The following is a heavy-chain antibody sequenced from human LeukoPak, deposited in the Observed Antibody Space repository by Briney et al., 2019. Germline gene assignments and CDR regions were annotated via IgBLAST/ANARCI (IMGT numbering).Heavy chain of an antibody. CDR2: IYYSGST. V-gene: IGHV4-31*03. CDR1: GGSISSGGYY. CDR3: AREVSYDSSGYYFDY. Sequence: SETLSLTCTVSGGSISSGGYYWSWIPQHPGKGLEGLGYIYYSGSTYYNPSLKSRVTISVDTSKNQFSLKLSSVTAADTAVYYCAREVSYDSSGYYFDYWGQGTLVTVSS. J-gene: IGHJ4*02. D-gene: IGHD3-22*01.